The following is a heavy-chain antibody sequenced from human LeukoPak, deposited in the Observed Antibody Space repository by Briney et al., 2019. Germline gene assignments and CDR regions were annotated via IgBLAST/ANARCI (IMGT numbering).Heavy chain of an antibody. CDR1: GGSISGYY. CDR3: ARYAAAAGPNWFDP. CDR2: IHYTGST. D-gene: IGHD6-13*01. Sequence: SETLSLTCTVSGGSISGYYWTWIRQPPGKGLEWIGLIHYTGSTHYNPSLKSRVTISVATPKNQFSLKLTSVTAADTAVYYCARYAAAAGPNWFDPWGQGTRVTVSS. J-gene: IGHJ5*02. V-gene: IGHV4-59*01.